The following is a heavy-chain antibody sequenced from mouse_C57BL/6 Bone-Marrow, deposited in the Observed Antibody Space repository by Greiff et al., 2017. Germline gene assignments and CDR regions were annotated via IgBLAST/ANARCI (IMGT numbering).Heavy chain of an antibody. Sequence: VQLQQPGAELVMPGASVKLSCKASGYTFTSYWMHWVKQRPGQGLEWIGEIDPSDSYTNYNQKFKGKSTLTVDKSSSTAYMQLSSLTSEDSAVYYCAKGFYYGSSYVEWYFDVWGTGTTVTVSS. CDR3: AKGFYYGSSYVEWYFDV. J-gene: IGHJ1*03. CDR1: GYTFTSYW. D-gene: IGHD1-1*01. V-gene: IGHV1-69*01. CDR2: IDPSDSYT.